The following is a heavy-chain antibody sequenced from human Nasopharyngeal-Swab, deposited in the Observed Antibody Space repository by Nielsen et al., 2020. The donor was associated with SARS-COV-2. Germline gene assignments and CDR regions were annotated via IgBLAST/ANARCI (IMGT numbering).Heavy chain of an antibody. Sequence: GSLKISRAASGFTFCSYAMSWGRQAPGKGLEWVSAISGSGGSTYYADSVKGRFTISRDNSKNTLYLQMNSLRAEDTAVYYCARGYKCGNYWGQGTLVTVSS. CDR1: GFTFCSYA. CDR2: ISGSGGST. V-gene: IGHV3-23*01. D-gene: IGHD5-18*01. CDR3: ARGYKCGNY. J-gene: IGHJ4*02.